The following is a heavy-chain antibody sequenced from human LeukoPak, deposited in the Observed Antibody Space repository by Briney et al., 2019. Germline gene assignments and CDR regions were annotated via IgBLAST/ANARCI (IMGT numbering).Heavy chain of an antibody. CDR2: MNPNSGNT. CDR3: ARAPAWDLRAAYCYGMDV. CDR1: GYTFTSYD. Sequence: ASVKVSCKASGYTFTSYDINWVRQATGQGLEWMGWMNPNSGNTGYAQKFQGRVTMTRNTSISTAYMELSSLRSEDTAVYYCARAPAWDLRAAYCYGMDVWGQGTTVTVSS. D-gene: IGHD1-26*01. V-gene: IGHV1-8*01. J-gene: IGHJ6*02.